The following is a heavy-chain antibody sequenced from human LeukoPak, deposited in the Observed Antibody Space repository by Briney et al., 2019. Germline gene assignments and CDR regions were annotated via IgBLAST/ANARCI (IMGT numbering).Heavy chain of an antibody. J-gene: IGHJ4*02. V-gene: IGHV1-2*02. D-gene: IGHD5-12*01. Sequence: ASVKVSCKASGYTFTGYYMHWVRQAPGQGLEWMGWINPNSGGTNYAQKFQGRVTMTRDTSISTAYMELSRLRSDDTAVYYCARDKGGYSGYDFDYWGQGPLVTVSS. CDR1: GYTFTGYY. CDR3: ARDKGGYSGYDFDY. CDR2: INPNSGGT.